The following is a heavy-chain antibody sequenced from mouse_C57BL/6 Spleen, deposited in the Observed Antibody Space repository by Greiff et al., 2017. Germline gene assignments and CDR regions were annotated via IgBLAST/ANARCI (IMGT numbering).Heavy chain of an antibody. CDR2: IHPNSGST. CDR3: ERGGDYDGAWFAY. Sequence: QVQLQQPGAELVKPGASVKLSCKASGYTFTSYWMHWVKQRPGQGLEWIGMIHPNSGSTNYNEKFKSKATLTVDKSSSTAYMQLSSLTSEDSAVYYCERGGDYDGAWFAYWGQGTLVTVSA. D-gene: IGHD2-4*01. V-gene: IGHV1-64*01. J-gene: IGHJ3*01. CDR1: GYTFTSYW.